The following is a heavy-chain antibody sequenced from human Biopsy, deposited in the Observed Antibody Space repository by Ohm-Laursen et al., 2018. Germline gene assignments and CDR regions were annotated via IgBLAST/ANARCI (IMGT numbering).Heavy chain of an antibody. CDR2: ISYDQITK. J-gene: IGHJ6*02. D-gene: IGHD5/OR15-5a*01. CDR3: AKDLSVYYYYGIDV. CDR1: GFTFRTYG. Sequence: SLRLSCSASGFTFRTYGMHWVRLAPGKGPEWVAVISYDQITKHYADSVRGRFTISRDNSKNTLYLQVNSLRAEDTAVYYCAKDLSVYYYYGIDVWGQGITVTVSS. V-gene: IGHV3-30*18.